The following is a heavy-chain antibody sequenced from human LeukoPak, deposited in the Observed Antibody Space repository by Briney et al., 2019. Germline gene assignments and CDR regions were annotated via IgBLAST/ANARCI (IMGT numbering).Heavy chain of an antibody. V-gene: IGHV1-2*02. CDR1: GYTFTGYY. CDR2: INPNSGDT. D-gene: IGHD3-3*01. Sequence: ASAKVSCKASGYTFTGYYMHWVRQAPGQGLEWMGWINPNSGDTNYAQKFQGRVTMTRDTSISTAYMELGSLRSDDTAVYYCSRDFGEPTGYYMDVWGKGTTVTVSS. CDR3: SRDFGEPTGYYMDV. J-gene: IGHJ6*03.